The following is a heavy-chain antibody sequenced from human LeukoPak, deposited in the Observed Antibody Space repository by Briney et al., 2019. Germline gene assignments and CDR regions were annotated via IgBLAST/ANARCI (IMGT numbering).Heavy chain of an antibody. CDR1: GFTFSRYS. D-gene: IGHD4-23*01. CDR2: ISSSSSYI. J-gene: IGHJ4*02. CDR3: ARALTDGNTPFDY. V-gene: IGHV3-21*01. Sequence: GGSLRLSCAASGFTFSRYSMNWVRQAPGKGLEWVSSISSSSSYIYYADSVKGRFTISRDNAKNSLYLQMNGLRAEDTAVYYCARALTDGNTPFDYWGQGTLVTVSS.